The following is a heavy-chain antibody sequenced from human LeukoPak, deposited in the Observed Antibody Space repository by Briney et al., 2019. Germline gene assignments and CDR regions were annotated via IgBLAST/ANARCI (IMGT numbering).Heavy chain of an antibody. V-gene: IGHV4-59*01. CDR2: IHYSGTT. CDR3: ARQGYFDY. J-gene: IGHJ4*02. Sequence: SETLSLTCSVSGGSISPYSWNWIRQPPGKGLEWIGFIHYSGTTNYNPSLRSRVTISLDMSKNQFSLNLNSVTAADTAVYYCARQGYFDYWGQGALVTVSS. CDR1: GGSISPYS.